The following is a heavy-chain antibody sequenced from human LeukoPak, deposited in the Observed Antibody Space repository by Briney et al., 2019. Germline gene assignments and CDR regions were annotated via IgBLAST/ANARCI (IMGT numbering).Heavy chain of an antibody. CDR3: ARGAWGRDS. D-gene: IGHD3-16*01. Sequence: SETLSLTCIVSGGSISSSSYCWGWIRQPPGKGLEWIGSIYYSGSTYYNPSLKSRVTISIDTSKNQFSLDLSSVTAADTAVYYCARGAWGRDSWGQGTLVTVSS. J-gene: IGHJ4*02. CDR2: IYYSGST. CDR1: GGSISSSSYC. V-gene: IGHV4-39*07.